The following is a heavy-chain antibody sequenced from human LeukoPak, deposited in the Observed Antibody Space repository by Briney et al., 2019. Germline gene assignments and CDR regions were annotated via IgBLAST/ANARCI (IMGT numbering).Heavy chain of an antibody. CDR2: MNPNSGNT. Sequence: GASVKVSCKASGYTFTSYGISWVRQAPGQGLEWMGWMNPNSGNTGYAQKFQGRVTMTRNTSISTAYMELSSLRSEDTAVYYCARGLYSSSWYSNGDYWGQGTLVTVSS. CDR1: GYTFTSYG. V-gene: IGHV1-8*02. J-gene: IGHJ4*02. CDR3: ARGLYSSSWYSNGDY. D-gene: IGHD6-13*01.